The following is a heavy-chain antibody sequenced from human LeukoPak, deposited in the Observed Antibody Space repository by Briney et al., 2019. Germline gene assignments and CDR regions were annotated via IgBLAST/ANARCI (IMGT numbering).Heavy chain of an antibody. CDR2: IYYSGST. J-gene: IGHJ3*02. Sequence: SETLSLTCTVSGGSISSGDYYWSWIRQPPGEGLEWIGYIYYSGSTYYNPSLKSRVTISVDTSKNQFSLKLSSVTAADTAVYYCATGLLRFFDIWGQGTMVTVSS. CDR3: ATGLLRFFDI. CDR1: GGSISSGDYY. V-gene: IGHV4-30-4*01. D-gene: IGHD3-16*01.